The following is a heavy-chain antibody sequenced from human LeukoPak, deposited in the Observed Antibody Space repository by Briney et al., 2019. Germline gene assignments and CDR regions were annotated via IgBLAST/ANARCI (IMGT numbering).Heavy chain of an antibody. V-gene: IGHV4-61*02. J-gene: IGHJ4*02. D-gene: IGHD6-19*01. CDR1: GGSINSGSYY. CDR3: AREDNSGWFDF. Sequence: PSQTLSLTCTVSGGSINSGSYYWSWIRQPAGKGLEWIGRIYTSGSTNYNPSLKSRVTISVDTSKNQFSLKLNSVTAADTAVYYCAREDNSGWFDFWGQGTLVTVSS. CDR2: IYTSGST.